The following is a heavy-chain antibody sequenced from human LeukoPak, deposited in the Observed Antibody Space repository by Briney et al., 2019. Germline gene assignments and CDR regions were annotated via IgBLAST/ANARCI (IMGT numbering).Heavy chain of an antibody. Sequence: GASGKVSCKASGHTFTVYYIGWVRQAPGQGLEWVGWITLNSGDTKYAQKFQGRGTMTSDTSSTTAYMELRRLKFDDTAMYYCAREGELGLNDWGQGTLVTVSS. J-gene: IGHJ4*02. V-gene: IGHV1-2*02. CDR3: AREGELGLND. CDR1: GHTFTVYY. D-gene: IGHD7-27*01. CDR2: ITLNSGDT.